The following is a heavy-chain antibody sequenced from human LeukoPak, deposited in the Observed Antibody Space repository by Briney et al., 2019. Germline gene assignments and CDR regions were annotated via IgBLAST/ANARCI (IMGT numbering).Heavy chain of an antibody. V-gene: IGHV4-30-2*01. CDR1: GGSISSGGYS. Sequence: PSETLSLTCAVSGGSISSGGYSWSWIRQPPGKGLEWIGYIYHSGSTYYNPSLKSRVTISVDTSKNQFSLKLSSVTAADTAVYYCARDSSTSYHFDFWGQGTLVTVSS. CDR2: IYHSGST. J-gene: IGHJ4*02. D-gene: IGHD2-2*01. CDR3: ARDSSTSYHFDF.